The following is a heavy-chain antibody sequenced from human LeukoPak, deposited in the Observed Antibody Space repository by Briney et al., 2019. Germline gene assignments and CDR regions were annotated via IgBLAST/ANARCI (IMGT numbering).Heavy chain of an antibody. V-gene: IGHV1-2*02. J-gene: IGHJ4*02. D-gene: IGHD3-3*01. CDR1: GYTFTGYY. CDR2: IKPSSGGT. Sequence: ASVKVSCKASGYTFTGYYIHWVRQAPGQGLEWMGWIKPSSGGTNYAQNFQGRVTMTRDTSINTAYMELSRLRSDDTAVYYCARGDPIYDFWSGGDYWGQGSLVTVSS. CDR3: ARGDPIYDFWSGGDY.